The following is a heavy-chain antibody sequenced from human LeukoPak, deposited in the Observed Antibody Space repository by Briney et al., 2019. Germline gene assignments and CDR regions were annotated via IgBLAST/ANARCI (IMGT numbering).Heavy chain of an antibody. Sequence: LETLSLTCAVYGGSFSGYYWSWIRQPPGKGLEWIGEINHSGSTNYNPSLKSRVTISVDTSKNQFSLKLSSVTAADTAVYYCARAIGSGSRHSTFDYWGQGTLVTVSS. V-gene: IGHV4-34*01. CDR3: ARAIGSGSRHSTFDY. D-gene: IGHD3-10*01. CDR2: INHSGST. CDR1: GGSFSGYY. J-gene: IGHJ4*02.